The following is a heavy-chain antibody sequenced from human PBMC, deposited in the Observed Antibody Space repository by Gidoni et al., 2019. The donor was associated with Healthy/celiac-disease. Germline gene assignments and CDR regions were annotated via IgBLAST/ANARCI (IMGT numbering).Heavy chain of an antibody. CDR3: AKDNYYDSSGYFYAFDI. Sequence: EVQLFESGGGLVQPGGSLRLSCAASGFTFPSHAMSWVRQAPGKGLEWVSAISGSGGSTYYADSVKGRFTISRDNSKNTLYLQMNSLRAEDTAVYYCAKDNYYDSSGYFYAFDIWGQGTMVTVSS. CDR2: ISGSGGST. J-gene: IGHJ3*02. D-gene: IGHD3-22*01. V-gene: IGHV3-23*01. CDR1: GFTFPSHA.